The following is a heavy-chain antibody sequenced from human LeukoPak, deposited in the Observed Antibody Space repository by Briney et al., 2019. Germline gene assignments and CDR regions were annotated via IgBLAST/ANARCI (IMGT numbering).Heavy chain of an antibody. CDR2: ISSSSSYI. CDR3: ARVAGYSYGYLDY. Sequence: GGSLRLSCAASGFTFSSYSMNWVRQAPGKGLEWVSSISSSSSYIYYAASVKGRFTISRDNAKSSLYLQMNSLRAEDTAVYYCARVAGYSYGYLDYWGQGTLVTVSS. D-gene: IGHD5-18*01. CDR1: GFTFSSYS. V-gene: IGHV3-21*01. J-gene: IGHJ4*02.